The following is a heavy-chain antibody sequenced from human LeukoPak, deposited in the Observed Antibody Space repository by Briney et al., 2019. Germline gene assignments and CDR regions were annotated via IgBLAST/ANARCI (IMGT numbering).Heavy chain of an antibody. J-gene: IGHJ4*02. CDR1: GFTFSNYA. D-gene: IGHD2-15*01. V-gene: IGHV3-23*01. CDR2: ITSGGRST. Sequence: GGSLRLSCAASGFTFSNYAMSWGRQAPGKGLEWVSTITSGGRSTYYADSVKGRFTISRDNSENMLYLQLNSLRAEDTAVYYCAKDHPDCRGMNFLLFDCWGQGTMVTVSS. CDR3: AKDHPDCRGMNFLLFDC.